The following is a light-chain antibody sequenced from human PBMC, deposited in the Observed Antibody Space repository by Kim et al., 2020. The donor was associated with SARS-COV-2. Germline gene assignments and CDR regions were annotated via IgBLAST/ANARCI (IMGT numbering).Light chain of an antibody. V-gene: IGLV3-19*01. J-gene: IGLJ2*01. CDR2: SKN. CDR1: SLKIDL. CDR3: DSRDNNDNVL. Sequence: GLGQTVRSTCPGDSLKIDLTKGCQQKPGQAPIVVFYSKNKRPSGGPDRFSGASGGNTASLTITATQAGDEAEYYCDSRDNNDNVLFGGGTRLTVL.